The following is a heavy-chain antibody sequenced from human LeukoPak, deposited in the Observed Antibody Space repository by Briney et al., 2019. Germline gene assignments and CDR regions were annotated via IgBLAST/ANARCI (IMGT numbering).Heavy chain of an antibody. J-gene: IGHJ5*02. D-gene: IGHD3-16*01. CDR1: GGSISSSSYY. CDR2: IYYSGST. V-gene: IGHV4-61*05. Sequence: PSETLSLTCTVSGGSISSSSYYWSWIRQPPGKGLEWIGYIYYSGSTNYNPSLKSRVTISVDTSKSQFSLKLSSVTAADTAVYYCATGGAMNWFDPWGQGTLVTVSS. CDR3: ATGGAMNWFDP.